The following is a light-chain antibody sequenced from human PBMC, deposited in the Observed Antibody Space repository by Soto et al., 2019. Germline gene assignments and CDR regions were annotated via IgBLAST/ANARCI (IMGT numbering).Light chain of an antibody. CDR1: NSNIGNNY. CDR3: GTWDISLSANV. CDR2: DNN. Sequence: QSVLTQPPSVSAAPGQKVTISRSGSNSNIGNNYVSWYQQLPGAAPKLLIYDNNQRPSGIPDRFSASRSGTSATLAISGLQTGDDADYFCGTWDISLSANVFGTGTKVNVL. J-gene: IGLJ1*01. V-gene: IGLV1-51*01.